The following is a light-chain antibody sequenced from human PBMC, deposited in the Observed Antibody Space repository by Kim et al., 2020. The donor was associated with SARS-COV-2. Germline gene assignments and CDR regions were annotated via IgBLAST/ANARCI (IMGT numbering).Light chain of an antibody. J-gene: IGLJ1*01. CDR2: SNG. CDR3: GVWDDSLDAYV. V-gene: IGLV1-44*01. Sequence: QSVGTQPPSATGAPGQRVTISCSGSSPNIGKNPVDWYQQLPRTVPKLLIYSNGQRPSGVPDRFSGSQSGTSASLAISGLQSDDEADYYCGVWDDSLDAYVFGTGTKVPVL. CDR1: SPNIGKNP.